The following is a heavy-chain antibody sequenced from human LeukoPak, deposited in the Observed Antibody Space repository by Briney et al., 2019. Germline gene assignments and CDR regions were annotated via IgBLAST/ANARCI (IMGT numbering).Heavy chain of an antibody. CDR1: GYTFTSYA. J-gene: IGHJ4*02. CDR2: INTNTGNP. CDR3: ARLPTDTIFGVVPHFDY. D-gene: IGHD3-3*01. V-gene: IGHV7-4-1*02. Sequence: ASVKVSCKASGYTFTSYAMNWVRQAPGQGLEWMGWINTNTGNPTYAQGFTGRFVFSLDTSVSTAYLQISSLKAEDTAVYYCARLPTDTIFGVVPHFDYWGQGTLVTVSS.